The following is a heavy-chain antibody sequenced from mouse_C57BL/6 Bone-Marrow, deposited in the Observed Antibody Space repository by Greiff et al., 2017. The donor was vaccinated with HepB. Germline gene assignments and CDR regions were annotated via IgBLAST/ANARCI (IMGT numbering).Heavy chain of an antibody. CDR3: TTGGLRRTGDS. D-gene: IGHD2-4*01. V-gene: IGHV14-4*01. Sequence: VQLQQSGAELVRPGASVKLSCTASGFNIKDDYMHWVKQRPEQGLEWIGWIDPENGDTEYASKFQGKATITADTSSNTAYLQLSSLTSEDTAVYYCTTGGLRRTGDSCGQGTTLTVSS. J-gene: IGHJ2*01. CDR2: IDPENGDT. CDR1: GFNIKDDY.